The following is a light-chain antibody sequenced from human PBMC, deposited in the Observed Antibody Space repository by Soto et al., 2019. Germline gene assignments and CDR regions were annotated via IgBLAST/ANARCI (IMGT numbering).Light chain of an antibody. CDR2: DTS. Sequence: EFVLTQSPGTLSLSPGERATLSCRASQSLTNSFIAWYQQKPGQAPRLLIYDTSSRASGIPDRFSGSGSGTDFTLTISSLEPEDFAVYYCQQRGDWPPITFGQGTRLEIK. J-gene: IGKJ5*01. V-gene: IGKV3D-20*02. CDR3: QQRGDWPPIT. CDR1: QSLTNSF.